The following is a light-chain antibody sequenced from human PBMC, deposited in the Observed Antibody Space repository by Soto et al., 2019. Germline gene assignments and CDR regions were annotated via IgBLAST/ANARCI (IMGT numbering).Light chain of an antibody. Sequence: EIVLTQSPATLSLSPGERATLSCRASQSVSSYLAWYQQKPGQAPRLLIYDASNRATGIPARFSGSGSGTDFTLTISSLEPEDVAVYYCQQRSNWAPCTFRQGTNLEIK. CDR3: QQRSNWAPCT. V-gene: IGKV3-11*01. CDR2: DAS. J-gene: IGKJ2*02. CDR1: QSVSSY.